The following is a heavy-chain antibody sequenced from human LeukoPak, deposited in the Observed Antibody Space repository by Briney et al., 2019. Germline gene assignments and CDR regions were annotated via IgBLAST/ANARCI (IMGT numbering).Heavy chain of an antibody. V-gene: IGHV3-23*01. CDR1: GFTFSSYA. D-gene: IGHD6-6*01. CDR2: ISGSGGST. CDR3: AKDGLYSSSPPFDY. Sequence: GGSLRLSCAASGFTFSSYAMSWVRQAPGKGLEWVSDISGSGGSTYYADSVKGGFTISRDNSKNTLYLQMNSLRAEHTAVYYCAKDGLYSSSPPFDYWGQGTLVTVSS. J-gene: IGHJ4*02.